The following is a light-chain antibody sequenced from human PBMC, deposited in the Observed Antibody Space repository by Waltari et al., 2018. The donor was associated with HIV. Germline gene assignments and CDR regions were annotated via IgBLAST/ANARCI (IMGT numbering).Light chain of an antibody. CDR2: DAS. CDR1: QSVGSY. J-gene: IGKJ1*01. V-gene: IGKV3-11*01. Sequence: IVLIQSPATVSLSPGVRATLSCRASQSVGSYLAWYQQKAGQAPRLLIYDASNRATGIPARFTGSGSGTDFTLTISSLEPADVAVYYCQQRSNWPRTFGQGTKVEIK. CDR3: QQRSNWPRT.